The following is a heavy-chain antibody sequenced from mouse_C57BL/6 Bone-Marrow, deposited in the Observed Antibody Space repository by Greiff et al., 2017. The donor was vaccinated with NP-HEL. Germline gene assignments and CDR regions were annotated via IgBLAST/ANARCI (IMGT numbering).Heavy chain of an antibody. CDR3: ARHEVFYYGSSYRYFDV. Sequence: VQLQQSGAELVKPGASVKLSCKASGYTFTEYTIHWVKQRSGQGLEWIGWFYPGSGSIKYNEKFKDKATLTADKSSSTVYMELSRLTSEDSAVYFCARHEVFYYGSSYRYFDVWGTGTTVTVSS. CDR1: GYTFTEYT. CDR2: FYPGSGSI. J-gene: IGHJ1*03. V-gene: IGHV1-62-2*01. D-gene: IGHD1-1*01.